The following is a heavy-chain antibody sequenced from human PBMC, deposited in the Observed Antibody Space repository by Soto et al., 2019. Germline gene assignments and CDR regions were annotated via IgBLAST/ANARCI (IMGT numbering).Heavy chain of an antibody. CDR1: GGSFSGYY. CDR2: INHSGST. CDR3: ARGLRLGY. J-gene: IGHJ4*02. Sequence: QVQLQQWGARLLKPSETLSLTCAVYGGSFSGYYWSWIRQPPGKGLEWIGEINHSGSTNYNPSLKSRVTISVDTSKNQFSLKLSSVTAADTAVYYCARGLRLGYWGQGTLVTVSS. D-gene: IGHD3-9*01. V-gene: IGHV4-34*01.